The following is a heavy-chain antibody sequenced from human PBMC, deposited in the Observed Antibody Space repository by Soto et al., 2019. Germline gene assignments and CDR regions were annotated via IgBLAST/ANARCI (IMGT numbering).Heavy chain of an antibody. CDR2: IYYSGST. V-gene: IGHV4-59*01. CDR1: GGSISSYY. CDR3: ARDGPGQPGTIDY. D-gene: IGHD4-17*01. J-gene: IGHJ4*02. Sequence: KPSETLSLTCTVSGGSISSYYWSWIRQPPGKGLEWIGYIYYSGSTNYNPSLKSRVTISVDTSKNQFSLKLSPVTAADTAVYYCARDGPGQPGTIDYWGQGTLVTAPQ.